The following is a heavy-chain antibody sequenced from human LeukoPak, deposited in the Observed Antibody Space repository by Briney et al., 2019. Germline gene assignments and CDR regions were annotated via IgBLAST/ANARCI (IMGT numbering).Heavy chain of an antibody. Sequence: GGSLRLSCAASGFTFGNYAMIWVRQAPGKGLEWVSAISGSGGDTYYADSVKGRFTISRDNSKNTLYMQMNSLRAEDTALYYCATPLTTGTSFSAFDVWGQGIMVTVSS. CDR2: ISGSGGDT. V-gene: IGHV3-23*01. CDR3: ATPLTTGTSFSAFDV. CDR1: GFTFGNYA. D-gene: IGHD1-1*01. J-gene: IGHJ3*01.